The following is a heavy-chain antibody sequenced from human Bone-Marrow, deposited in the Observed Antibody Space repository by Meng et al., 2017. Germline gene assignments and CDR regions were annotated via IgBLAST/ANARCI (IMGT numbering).Heavy chain of an antibody. CDR3: ARDEDISAAGKLFGDY. D-gene: IGHD6-13*01. Sequence: VPLVQSGAEVKKPVASVKASCQASGYTFPDYWLHWVRRAPGQGLEWMGRINPKSGDTHYAQRFQGRVTMTGDTSISTAYMELSGLRSDDTAMYYCARDEDISAAGKLFGDYWGQGTLVTVSS. CDR2: INPKSGDT. J-gene: IGHJ4*02. V-gene: IGHV1-2*06. CDR1: GYTFPDYW.